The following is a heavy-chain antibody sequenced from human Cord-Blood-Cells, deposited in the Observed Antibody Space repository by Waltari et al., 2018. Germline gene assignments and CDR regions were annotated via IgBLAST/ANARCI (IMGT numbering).Heavy chain of an antibody. J-gene: IGHJ3*02. CDR2: IYHSGST. Sequence: QVQLQESGPGLVKPSETLSLTCAVSGYSISSGYYWGWIRQPPGKGLEWIGSIYHSGSTYYNPSLKSRVTISVDTSKNQFSLKLSSVTAADTAVYYCARVTRSGYDYDAFDIWGQGTMVTVSS. D-gene: IGHD5-12*01. V-gene: IGHV4-38-2*01. CDR3: ARVTRSGYDYDAFDI. CDR1: GYSISSGYY.